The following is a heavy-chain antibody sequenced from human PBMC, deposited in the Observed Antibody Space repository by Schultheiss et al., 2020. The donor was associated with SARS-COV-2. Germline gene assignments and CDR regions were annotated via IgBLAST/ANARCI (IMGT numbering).Heavy chain of an antibody. D-gene: IGHD3-16*01. V-gene: IGHV4-59*08. CDR2: IYYSGST. Sequence: SETLSLTCAVYGGSFSGYYWSWIRQPPGKGLEWIGYIYYSGSTNYNPSLKSRVTISVDTSKNQFSLKLSSVTAADTAVYYCARLSGGVFDYWGQGTLVTVSS. CDR1: GGSFSGYY. J-gene: IGHJ4*02. CDR3: ARLSGGVFDY.